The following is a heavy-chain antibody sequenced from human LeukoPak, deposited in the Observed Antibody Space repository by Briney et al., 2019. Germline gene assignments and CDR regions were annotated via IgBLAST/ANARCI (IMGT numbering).Heavy chain of an antibody. D-gene: IGHD1-1*01. Sequence: GGSLRLSCAASVFTFSTYNMNWVRQAPGKGLEWVSVIYSGGITYYADSVKGRFTISRDNSKKTIYLQMNSLRAEDTAVYYCASYNPYYWGQGTLVTVSS. J-gene: IGHJ4*02. V-gene: IGHV3-53*01. CDR1: VFTFSTYN. CDR3: ASYNPYY. CDR2: IYSGGIT.